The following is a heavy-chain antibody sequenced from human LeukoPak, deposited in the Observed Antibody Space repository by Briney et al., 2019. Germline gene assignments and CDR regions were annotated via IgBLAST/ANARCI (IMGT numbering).Heavy chain of an antibody. CDR3: ARAGWIITSGIDY. Sequence: PSETLSLTCGVSGYSISRGYYWAWIRQPPGKGLEWIGTIYHTGSTYYNPSLESRVTISVDTSKNEFSLNLNSVTAADTAVYYRARAGWIITSGIDYWGQGALVTVSS. CDR1: GYSISRGYY. V-gene: IGHV4-38-2*01. J-gene: IGHJ4*02. D-gene: IGHD3-10*01. CDR2: IYHTGST.